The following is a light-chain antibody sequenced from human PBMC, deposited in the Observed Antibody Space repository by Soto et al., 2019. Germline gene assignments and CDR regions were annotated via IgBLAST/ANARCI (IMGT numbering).Light chain of an antibody. CDR1: SSNIGAGHD. CDR3: QSYDSRLSVV. V-gene: IGLV1-40*01. J-gene: IGLJ2*01. Sequence: QSVLTQPPSVSGAPGQRVTISCTGSSSNIGAGHDVHWYQQLPGTAPKLLIYGDSNRLSGVPDRFSGSKSGASASLAITGLQADDEADYYCQSYDSRLSVVFGGGTQLTVL. CDR2: GDS.